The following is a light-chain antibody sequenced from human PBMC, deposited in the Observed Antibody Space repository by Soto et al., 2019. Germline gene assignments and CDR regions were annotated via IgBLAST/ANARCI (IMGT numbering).Light chain of an antibody. Sequence: QSVLTQPPSVSGAPGETVTISCSGSSPNIGSNAVNWYQQVPATAPKLLIYSNDQRPSGVPDRFSASKSGTSASLAISRLQSEDEADYSCATWDDSLNGPVFGGGTKVTVL. CDR1: SPNIGSNA. CDR2: SND. V-gene: IGLV1-44*01. CDR3: ATWDDSLNGPV. J-gene: IGLJ2*01.